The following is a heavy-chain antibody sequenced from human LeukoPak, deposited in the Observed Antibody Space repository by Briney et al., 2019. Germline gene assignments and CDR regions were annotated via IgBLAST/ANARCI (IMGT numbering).Heavy chain of an antibody. CDR1: GYSISSGYY. Sequence: SETLSLTCTVSGYSISSGYYWGWIRQPPGKGLEWIGSIYHSGSTYYNPSLKSRVTISVDTSKNQFSLKLSSVTAADTAVYYCTGEGRIAVAGTGDYWGQGTLVTVSS. V-gene: IGHV4-38-2*02. J-gene: IGHJ4*02. CDR2: IYHSGST. CDR3: TGEGRIAVAGTGDY. D-gene: IGHD6-19*01.